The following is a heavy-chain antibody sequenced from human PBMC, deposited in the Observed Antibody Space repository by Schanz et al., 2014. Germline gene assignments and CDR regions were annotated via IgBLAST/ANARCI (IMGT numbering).Heavy chain of an antibody. CDR2: IIPNTGGT. J-gene: IGHJ6*02. CDR3: ARDDRAYYYGMDV. CDR1: GGTFSSYA. Sequence: QVQLVQSGAEVKKPGSPVKVSCKSSGGTFSSYAISWVRQAPGQGLEWMGRIIPNTGGTNFAQKFQGWVTVTRDTSISTVYMELSRVTYEDTAVYYCARDDRAYYYGMDVWGQGTTVTVSS. V-gene: IGHV1-2*04. D-gene: IGHD3-22*01.